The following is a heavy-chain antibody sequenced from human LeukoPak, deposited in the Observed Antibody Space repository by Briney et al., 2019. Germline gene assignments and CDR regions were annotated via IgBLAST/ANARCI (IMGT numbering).Heavy chain of an antibody. V-gene: IGHV3-20*04. CDR2: INWNGGST. CDR1: GFTFDDYG. Sequence: GGSLRLSCAASGFTFDDYGMSWVRHAPGKGLEWVSGINWNGGSTGYADSVKGRFTISRDNAQNSLYLQMNSLRAEDTALYYCAREGVPSSSSDSYYMDVWGKGTTVTVSS. D-gene: IGHD6-6*01. CDR3: AREGVPSSSSDSYYMDV. J-gene: IGHJ6*03.